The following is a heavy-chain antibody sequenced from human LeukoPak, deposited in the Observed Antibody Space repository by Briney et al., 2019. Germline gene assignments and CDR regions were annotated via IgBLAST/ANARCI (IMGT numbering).Heavy chain of an antibody. CDR3: ARGAATMSY. D-gene: IGHD2-15*01. CDR1: GYTFTSYG. CDR2: ISAYNGNT. Sequence: VASVKVSRKASGYTFTSYGISWVRQAPGQALEWMGWISAYNGNTNYAQKLQGRVTMTTDTSPSTAYMDLRSLRSDDTAVYYCARGAATMSYWGQGTLVTVSS. J-gene: IGHJ4*02. V-gene: IGHV1-18*01.